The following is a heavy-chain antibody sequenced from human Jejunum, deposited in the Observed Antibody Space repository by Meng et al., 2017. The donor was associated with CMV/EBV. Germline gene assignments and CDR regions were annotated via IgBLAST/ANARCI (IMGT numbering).Heavy chain of an antibody. CDR3: VRAGRDDYDRQRHFDH. J-gene: IGHJ4*02. CDR1: GTFSNSA. D-gene: IGHD5-24*01. V-gene: IGHV1-69*04. CDR2: IIPILSVT. Sequence: GTFSNSAMSWVPQVPGQGLEWMGLIIPILSVTNYAQNFEGRVTIFADKSTSTTYMEFSSLRFDDTAVYYCVRAGRDDYDRQRHFDHWGQGTLVTVSS.